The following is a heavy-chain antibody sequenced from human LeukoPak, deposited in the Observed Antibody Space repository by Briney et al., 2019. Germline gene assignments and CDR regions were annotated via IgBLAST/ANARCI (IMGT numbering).Heavy chain of an antibody. J-gene: IGHJ4*02. CDR3: ASCSGWYLVDYFDY. Sequence: PGRSLRLSCAASGFTFSSYAMHWVRQAPGKGLEWVAVISYDGSNKYYADSVKGRFTISRDNSKNTLYLQMNSLRAEDTAAYYCASCSGWYLVDYFDYWGQGTLVTVSS. CDR1: GFTFSSYA. CDR2: ISYDGSNK. V-gene: IGHV3-30-3*01. D-gene: IGHD6-19*01.